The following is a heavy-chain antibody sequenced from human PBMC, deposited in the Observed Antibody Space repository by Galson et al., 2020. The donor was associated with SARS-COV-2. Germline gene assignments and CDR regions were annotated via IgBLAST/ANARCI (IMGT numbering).Heavy chain of an antibody. CDR1: GGSISSYY. CDR2: VYYSGST. CDR3: ASGPNYFDY. D-gene: IGHD2-8*01. J-gene: IGHJ4*02. Sequence: SETLSLTCTVSGGSISSYYWSWLRQPPGKGLEWIGYVYYSGSTKYNPSLKSRVTISVDTSKNQFSLKLSSVTAADTAVYFCASGPNYFDYWGQGTLVTVSS. V-gene: IGHV4-59*01.